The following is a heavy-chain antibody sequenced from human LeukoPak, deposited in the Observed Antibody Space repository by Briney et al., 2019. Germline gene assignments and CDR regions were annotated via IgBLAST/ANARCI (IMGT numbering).Heavy chain of an antibody. CDR2: ISWNSGTR. V-gene: IGHV3-9*01. Sequence: GGSLRLSCAASGFTFDDYAMHWVRQAPGKGLEWVSGISWNSGTRGYADSVKGRFTISRDNAKNSLYLQMNSLRAEDTAVYYCARDSNSPYGGITDWGQGTLVTVSS. D-gene: IGHD4-23*01. CDR1: GFTFDDYA. CDR3: ARDSNSPYGGITD. J-gene: IGHJ4*02.